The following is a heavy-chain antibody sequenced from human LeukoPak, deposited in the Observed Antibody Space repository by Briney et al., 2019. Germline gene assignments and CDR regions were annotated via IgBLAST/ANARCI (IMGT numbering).Heavy chain of an antibody. CDR3: ARRISGSYLDY. Sequence: GESLKISCAASGFAFSTYGMNWVRQAPGKGLEWISYITRCSTTHYADSVRGRFTISRDNAKNSLYLEMNGLRDDDTAVYYCARRISGSYLDYWGKGTLVTVSS. CDR2: ITRCSTT. J-gene: IGHJ4*02. CDR1: GFAFSTYG. D-gene: IGHD3-10*01. V-gene: IGHV3-48*02.